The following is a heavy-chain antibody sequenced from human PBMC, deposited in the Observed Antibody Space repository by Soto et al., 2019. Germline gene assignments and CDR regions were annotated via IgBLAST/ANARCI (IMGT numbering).Heavy chain of an antibody. CDR2: IWHDGIYK. Sequence: QVQLVESGGGVVQPGRSLRLSCVASGVSFSTYGMHWVRQAPGKGLEWVASIWHDGIYKFHADAVKGRFAISSDNSMNSLYLQRNSLTVEDTAIYYCATEGGVGYGSSWCAFWGQGTLVTVSS. CDR3: ATEGGVGYGSSWCAF. D-gene: IGHD6-13*01. J-gene: IGHJ4*02. V-gene: IGHV3-33*01. CDR1: GVSFSTYG.